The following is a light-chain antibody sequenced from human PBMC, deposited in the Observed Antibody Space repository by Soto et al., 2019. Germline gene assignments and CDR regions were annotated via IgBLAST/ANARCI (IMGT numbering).Light chain of an antibody. Sequence: EIVMTQSPATLSVSAGERATLSCRASQSVSSNLAWYQQKPGPAPRLLIHGASTRATRIPVRFSGSGSGTEFTLPISSLQSEDLAVYYCQQYNNWPPWTFGQGTKVEIK. CDR2: GAS. CDR1: QSVSSN. J-gene: IGKJ1*01. V-gene: IGKV3-15*01. CDR3: QQYNNWPPWT.